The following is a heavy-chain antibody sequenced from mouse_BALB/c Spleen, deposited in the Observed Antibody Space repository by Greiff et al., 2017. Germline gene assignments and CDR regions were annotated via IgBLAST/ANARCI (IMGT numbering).Heavy chain of an antibody. Sequence: VQLKESGPGLVAPSQSLSITCTVSGFSLSRYSVHWVRQPPGKGLEWLGMIWGGGSTDYNSALKSRLSISKDNSKSQVFLKMNSLQTDDTAMYYCASLITTVGGFDYWGQGTTLTVSS. CDR1: GFSLSRYS. J-gene: IGHJ2*01. V-gene: IGHV2-6-4*01. CDR2: IWGGGST. D-gene: IGHD1-1*01. CDR3: ASLITTVGGFDY.